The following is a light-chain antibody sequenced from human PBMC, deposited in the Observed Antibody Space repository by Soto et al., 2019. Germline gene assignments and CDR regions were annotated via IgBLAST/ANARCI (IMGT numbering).Light chain of an antibody. CDR2: DAS. CDR3: QQYNNWPPLT. V-gene: IGKV3-15*01. Sequence: MTQSPATLSVSPGEIATPCCTASQFIGSILAWYQQKPAQPPRLLIYDASTRATGIPARFSGSGSGTEFTLTISSLQYEDVAVYYCQQYNNWPPLTFGGGTKVDIK. J-gene: IGKJ4*01. CDR1: QFIGSI.